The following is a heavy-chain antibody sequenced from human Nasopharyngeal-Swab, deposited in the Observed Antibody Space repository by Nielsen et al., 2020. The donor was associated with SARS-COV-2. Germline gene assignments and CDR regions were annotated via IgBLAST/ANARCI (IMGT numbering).Heavy chain of an antibody. CDR2: ISWNSGSI. J-gene: IGHJ4*02. Sequence: LRLSCAASGFTFDDYAMHWVRQAPGKGLEWVSGISWNSGSIGYADSVKGRFTISRDDANNSLYLQMNSLRAGDTGVYYCARGGSSFPFDYWGPGTLVTVSS. CDR1: GFTFDDYA. V-gene: IGHV3-9*01. CDR3: ARGGSSFPFDY. D-gene: IGHD6-13*01.